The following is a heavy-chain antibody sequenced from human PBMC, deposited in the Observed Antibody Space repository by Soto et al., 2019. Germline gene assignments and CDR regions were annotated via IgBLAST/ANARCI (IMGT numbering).Heavy chain of an antibody. CDR1: VDSVSSNSAA. Sequence: SQTLSLSCAISVDSVSSNSAAWNWIRQSPSRGLEWLGRTYYRSKWYNDYAVSVKSRITINPDTSKNQFSLQLNSVTPEDTAVYYCARARFQDGSRRGYYYYYMYVWGKGTTVTVS. CDR3: ARARFQDGSRRGYYYYYMYV. CDR2: TYYRSKWYN. J-gene: IGHJ6*03. V-gene: IGHV6-1*01. D-gene: IGHD6-13*01.